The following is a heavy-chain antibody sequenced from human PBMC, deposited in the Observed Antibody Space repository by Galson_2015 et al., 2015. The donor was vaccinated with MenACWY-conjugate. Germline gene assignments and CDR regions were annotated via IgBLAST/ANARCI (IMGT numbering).Heavy chain of an antibody. CDR1: GYTFISHA. CDR2: INGGNGNT. Sequence: SVKVSCKASGYTFISHAMHWVRQAPGQRLEWMGWINGGNGNTKYSQKFQGRVTITTDTSANTAHMQQSTLRSEDTAVYYCARGSATWFPFFDSWGQGALVTVSS. D-gene: IGHD3-10*01. V-gene: IGHV1-3*01. CDR3: ARGSATWFPFFDS. J-gene: IGHJ4*02.